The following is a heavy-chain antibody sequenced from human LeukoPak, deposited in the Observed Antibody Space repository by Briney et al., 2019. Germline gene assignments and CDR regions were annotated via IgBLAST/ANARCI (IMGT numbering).Heavy chain of an antibody. CDR2: TYYRSKWYN. CDR3: ARATRDVDIVATMVDY. CDR1: GDSVSSNSAA. J-gene: IGHJ4*02. D-gene: IGHD5-12*01. V-gene: IGHV6-1*01. Sequence: SQTLSLTCAISGDSVSSNSAAWNWIRQSPSRGLEWLGRTYYRSKWYNDYAVSVKSRITINPDTSKNQFSLQLNSVTPEDTAVYYCARATRDVDIVATMVDYWGQGTLVTVSS.